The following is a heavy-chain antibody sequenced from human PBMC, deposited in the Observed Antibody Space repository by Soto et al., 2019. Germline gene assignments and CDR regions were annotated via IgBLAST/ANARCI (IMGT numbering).Heavy chain of an antibody. CDR1: GVVIRSDSYH. J-gene: IGHJ4*02. V-gene: IGHV4-31*11. D-gene: IGHD2-15*01. CDR2: ISNSGST. CDR3: ARYCFTATWSKFDY. Sequence: LSLTCGVSGVVIRSDSYHWSWIRQHPGKGLEWIGFISNSGSTNYNPSLKSRVTISADTSRSQFSLTLTSVAAADTAVYFCARYCFTATWSKFDYWGQGALVTVSS.